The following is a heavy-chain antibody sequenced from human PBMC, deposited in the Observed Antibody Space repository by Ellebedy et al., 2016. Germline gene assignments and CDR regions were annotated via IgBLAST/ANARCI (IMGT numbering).Heavy chain of an antibody. CDR2: IYYSGST. D-gene: IGHD4-17*01. J-gene: IGHJ3*02. CDR3: AIWTTVTTKNAFDI. V-gene: IGHV4-59*12. CDR1: GGSFSGYY. Sequence: SETLSLTCAVYGGSFSGYYWSWIRQPPGKGLEWIGYIYYSGSTNYNPSLKSRVTISVDTSKNQFSLKASDTAMYYCAIWTTVTTKNAFDIWGQGTMVTVSS.